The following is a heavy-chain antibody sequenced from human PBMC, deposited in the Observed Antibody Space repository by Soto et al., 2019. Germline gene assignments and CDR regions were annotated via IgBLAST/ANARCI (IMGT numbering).Heavy chain of an antibody. CDR2: ISYDGSNK. V-gene: IGHV3-30*04. D-gene: IGHD3-3*01. Sequence: GGSLRLSCAASGFTFSSYAMHWVRQAPGKGLEWVAVISYDGSNKYYADSVKGRFTISRDNSKNTLYLQMNSLRAEDTAVYYCARDWSMGITIFGVELDYWGQGTLVTVSP. CDR3: ARDWSMGITIFGVELDY. J-gene: IGHJ4*02. CDR1: GFTFSSYA.